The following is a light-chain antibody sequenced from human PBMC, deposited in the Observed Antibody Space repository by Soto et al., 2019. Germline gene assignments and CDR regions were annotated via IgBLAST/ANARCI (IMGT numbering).Light chain of an antibody. CDR1: QSVSSSY. J-gene: IGKJ5*01. V-gene: IGKV3-15*01. CDR3: QQYNYWPIT. CDR2: GAS. Sequence: EIVLTQSPGTLSLSPGERATLSCRASQSVSSSYLAWYQQKPGQAPRLLIYGASTRATGIPARFSGSGSGTDFTLTVSSLRSEDSAVYYCQQYNYWPITFGQGTRLEIK.